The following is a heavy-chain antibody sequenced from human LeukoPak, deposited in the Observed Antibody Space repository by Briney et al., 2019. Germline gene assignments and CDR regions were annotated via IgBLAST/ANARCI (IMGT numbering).Heavy chain of an antibody. CDR2: IKSKTDGGTT. V-gene: IGHV3-15*01. D-gene: IGHD3-22*01. CDR1: GFTFSNAW. CDR3: TTQHYYDSSGYYPYFDY. J-gene: IGHJ4*02. Sequence: KAGGSLRLSCAASGFTFSNAWMSWVRQAPGKGLEWVGRIKSKTDGGTTDYAAPVKGRFTISRDDSKNTLYLQMNSLKTEDTAVYYCTTQHYYDSSGYYPYFDYWGQGTLVTVSS.